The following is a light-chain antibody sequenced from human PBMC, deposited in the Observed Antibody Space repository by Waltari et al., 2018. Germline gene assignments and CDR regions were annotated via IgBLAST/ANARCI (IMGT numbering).Light chain of an antibody. Sequence: QSALTQPPSASGSPGQSVPISCPGTSSDVGACNYVSWFQQRPGKAPRLMIYEVTKRPSGVPDRFSGSKSGNTASLTVSGLQADDEADYYCSSHGAYKLFGGGTKLTVL. J-gene: IGLJ3*02. CDR3: SSHGAYKL. V-gene: IGLV2-8*01. CDR1: SSDVGACNY. CDR2: EVT.